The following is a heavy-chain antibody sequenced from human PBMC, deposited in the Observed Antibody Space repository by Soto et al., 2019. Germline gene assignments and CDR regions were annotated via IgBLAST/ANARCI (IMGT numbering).Heavy chain of an antibody. Sequence: QVQVVQSGAEEKKPGASVKVSCKASGYTFTSYAMHWVRQTPGQRREWMGWINAGNGNTKHSQKFQGRVTITRDTSASTAYMELSSLRPEDTAVYDCARGGDPMDYWGQGTLVTVSS. V-gene: IGHV1-3*05. D-gene: IGHD2-21*02. CDR1: GYTFTSYA. CDR3: ARGGDPMDY. CDR2: INAGNGNT. J-gene: IGHJ4*02.